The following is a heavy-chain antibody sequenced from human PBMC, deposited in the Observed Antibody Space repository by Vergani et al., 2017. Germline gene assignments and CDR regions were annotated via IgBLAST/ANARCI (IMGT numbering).Heavy chain of an antibody. V-gene: IGHV4-34*01. D-gene: IGHD4-11*01. J-gene: IGHJ6*03. Sequence: QVQLQQWGGGLFKPSETLSLTCVVNGGSFTSYNWTWIRQSPGEGLEWVGDIDHTGRPDYNPSLKSRLTMSVDKSRNQFSLTLNSVTATDTAIYFCARVNTETNGHLYYYYYMDVWGQGTAVTVS. CDR2: IDHTGRP. CDR1: GGSFTSYN. CDR3: ARVNTETNGHLYYYYYMDV.